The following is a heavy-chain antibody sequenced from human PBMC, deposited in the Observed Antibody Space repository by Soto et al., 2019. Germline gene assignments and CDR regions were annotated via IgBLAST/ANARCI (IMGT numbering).Heavy chain of an antibody. J-gene: IGHJ6*01. CDR1: GYTFTGYY. Sequence: GASVKVACTAAGYTFTGYYMHWVRQAPGQGLEWMGWINPNSGGTNYAQKFQGRVTMTRDTSISTAYMELSRLRSDDTAVYYCASDFLPRPHYSRSSTPRWKMDVRGQGTTVTVSS. V-gene: IGHV1-2*02. D-gene: IGHD2-2*01. CDR2: INPNSGGT. CDR3: ASDFLPRPHYSRSSTPRWKMDV.